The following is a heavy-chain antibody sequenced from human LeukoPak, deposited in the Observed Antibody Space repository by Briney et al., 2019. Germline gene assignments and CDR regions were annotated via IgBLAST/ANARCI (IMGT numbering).Heavy chain of an antibody. CDR1: GFTFSSYS. CDR2: ISSSSSYI. Sequence: PGGSLRLSCAASGFTFSSYSMNWVRQAPGKGLEWVSSISSSSSYIYYADSVKGRFTISRDNAKNSLYLQMNSLRAEGTAVYYCARGSIAARPHWFDPWGQGTLVTVSS. J-gene: IGHJ5*02. V-gene: IGHV3-21*04. D-gene: IGHD6-6*01. CDR3: ARGSIAARPHWFDP.